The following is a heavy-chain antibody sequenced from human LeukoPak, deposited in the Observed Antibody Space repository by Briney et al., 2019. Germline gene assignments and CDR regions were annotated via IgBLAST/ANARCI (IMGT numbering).Heavy chain of an antibody. CDR2: INHSGST. J-gene: IGHJ6*02. V-gene: IGHV4-34*01. CDR3: ARGAERSITISPGGYYYYGMDV. CDR1: GGSFSGYY. Sequence: SETLSLTCAVYGGSFSGYYWSWIRQPPGKGLEWIGEINHSGSTNYNPSLKSRVTIPLDKSKNQFSLKLSSVTAADTAVYSCARGAERSITISPGGYYYYGMDVWGQGTTVTVSS. D-gene: IGHD3-3*01.